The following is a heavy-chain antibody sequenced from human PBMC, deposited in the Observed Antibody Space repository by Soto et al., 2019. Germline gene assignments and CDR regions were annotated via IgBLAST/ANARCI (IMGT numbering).Heavy chain of an antibody. CDR2: IIPIFGTA. CDR3: ARGTVPYYYYGMDV. J-gene: IGHJ6*02. D-gene: IGHD4-4*01. V-gene: IGHV1-69*06. CDR1: GGTFISYA. Sequence: SGEVSFRASGGTFISYAISWVRQAPGQGLEWMGGIIPIFGTANYAQKFQGRVTITADKSTSTAYMELSSLRSEDTAVYYCARGTVPYYYYGMDVWGQGTTVTVSS.